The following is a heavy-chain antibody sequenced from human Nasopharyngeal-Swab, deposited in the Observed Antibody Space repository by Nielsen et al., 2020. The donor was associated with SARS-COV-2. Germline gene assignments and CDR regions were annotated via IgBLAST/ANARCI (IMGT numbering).Heavy chain of an antibody. V-gene: IGHV5-51*01. Sequence: GESLKISCKGSGYSFTSYWIAWVRQMPGKGLEWRGIIYPRDSDNRYSPSFQGQVTISADKSISTAYLQWSSLKASDTAMYYCVRPEGVATSFKYYFQYGMDVWGHGTMVTVPS. D-gene: IGHD5-12*01. CDR1: GYSFTSYW. J-gene: IGHJ6*02. CDR3: VRPEGVATSFKYYFQYGMDV. CDR2: IYPRDSDN.